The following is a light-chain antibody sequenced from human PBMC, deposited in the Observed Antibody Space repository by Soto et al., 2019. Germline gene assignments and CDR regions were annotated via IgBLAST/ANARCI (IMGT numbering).Light chain of an antibody. CDR3: LQYDGWPLT. J-gene: IGKJ5*01. CDR1: QSISDT. V-gene: IGKV3-15*01. CDR2: SAS. Sequence: EIVMTQSPATLSVSPGGRATLSCRASQSISDTLAWYQQKPGQAPRLLIYSASRRATGFPARFSGSGSGTDFTLTIDSLQSEDFVVYYCLQYDGWPLTFGQGTRLEIK.